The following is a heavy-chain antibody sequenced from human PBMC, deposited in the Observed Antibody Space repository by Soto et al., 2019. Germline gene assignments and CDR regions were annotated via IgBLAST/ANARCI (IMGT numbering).Heavy chain of an antibody. J-gene: IGHJ4*02. CDR2: ISSSSSTI. Sequence: ESGGGLVQPGGSLRLSCAASGFTFSSYSMNWVRQAPGKGLEWVSYISSSSSTIYYADSVKGRFTISRDNAKNSLYLQMNSLRDEDTAVYYCARVWKSSGYYRWDYWGQGTLVTVSS. D-gene: IGHD3-22*01. V-gene: IGHV3-48*02. CDR3: ARVWKSSGYYRWDY. CDR1: GFTFSSYS.